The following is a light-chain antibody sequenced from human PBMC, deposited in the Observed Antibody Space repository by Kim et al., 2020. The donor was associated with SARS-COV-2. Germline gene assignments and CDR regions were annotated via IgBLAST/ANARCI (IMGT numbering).Light chain of an antibody. J-gene: IGLJ3*02. CDR2: QDT. CDR3: QTWDRYSVV. CDR1: KLGETY. V-gene: IGLV3-1*01. Sequence: SYELTQPPSLYVSPGQTAKITCSGDKLGETYTSWYQQRPGQSPVVIIYQDTKRPSGIPGRFSASNSGNTATLTISGTQAIDEADYYCQTWDRYSVVFGGGTKLTVL.